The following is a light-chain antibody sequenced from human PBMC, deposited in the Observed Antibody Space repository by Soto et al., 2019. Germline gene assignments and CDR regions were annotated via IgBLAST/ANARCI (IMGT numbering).Light chain of an antibody. J-gene: IGKJ3*01. CDR1: QTITKYY. V-gene: IGKV3-20*01. Sequence: EIVLTQSPGTLSLSPGERATLSCRASQTITKYYLAWYQHKPGQAPRLLIYGASIRATDIPDRFSGSGSRTDFTLTISRLEPEDFAVYYCQQYDSSPFTFGPGTKVDI. CDR2: GAS. CDR3: QQYDSSPFT.